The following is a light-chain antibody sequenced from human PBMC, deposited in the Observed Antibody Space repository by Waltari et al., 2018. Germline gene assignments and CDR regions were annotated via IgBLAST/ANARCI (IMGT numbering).Light chain of an antibody. CDR2: AAS. CDR1: QSIRSN. V-gene: IGKV3-15*01. Sequence: EIVMTQSPDTLSVFPGERATLSCRASQSIRSNLAWYQHKPGQAPRLLIYAASTRATGIPARFSGSGSGTEFTLTISSLQSEDFAVYFCQQYDNWLRTFGPGTKVEIK. CDR3: QQYDNWLRT. J-gene: IGKJ1*01.